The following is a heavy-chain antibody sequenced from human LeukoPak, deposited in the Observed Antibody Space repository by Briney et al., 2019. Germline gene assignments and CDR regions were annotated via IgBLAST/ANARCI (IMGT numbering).Heavy chain of an antibody. CDR1: GLTFSSYW. D-gene: IGHD6-6*01. J-gene: IGHJ3*02. V-gene: IGHV3-7*03. CDR3: ARVYSSTSGKNAFDI. Sequence: GGSLRLSCAVSGLTFSSYWMSWVRKAPGKGLEWVANIKQEGSEKTYVDSVKGRFTISRDNAQNSLYLQMNSLRVEDTAVYYCARVYSSTSGKNAFDIWGQGTMVTVSS. CDR2: IKQEGSEK.